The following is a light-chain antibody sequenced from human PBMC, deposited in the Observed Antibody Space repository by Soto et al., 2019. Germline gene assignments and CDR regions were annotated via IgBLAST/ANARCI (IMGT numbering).Light chain of an antibody. CDR1: SSDVGGYKY. V-gene: IGLV1-51*01. J-gene: IGLJ2*01. Sequence: QSALTQPPSASGSPGQSVTISCTGTSSDVGGYKYVSWYQQLPGTAPKLLIYDNNKRPSGIPDRFSGSKSGTSGTLDITGLQTGDEADYYCATWDGSLPGEVFGGGTKLTVL. CDR2: DNN. CDR3: ATWDGSLPGEV.